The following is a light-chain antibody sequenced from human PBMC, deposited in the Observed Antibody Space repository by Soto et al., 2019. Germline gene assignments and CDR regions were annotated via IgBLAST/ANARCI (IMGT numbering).Light chain of an antibody. Sequence: QSALTQPASVSGSPGQSITISCTGTSSDVGGYNYVSWYQQHPGKAPKLMIYDVSNRPSGGSNRFSGSKPGNTASLTISGLQEEDEADYYCSSYTSISSLLYVFGTGTKLTVL. CDR2: DVS. V-gene: IGLV2-14*01. J-gene: IGLJ1*01. CDR1: SSDVGGYNY. CDR3: SSYTSISSLLYV.